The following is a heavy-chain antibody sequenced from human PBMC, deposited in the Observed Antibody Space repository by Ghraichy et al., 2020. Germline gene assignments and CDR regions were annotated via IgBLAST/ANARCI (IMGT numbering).Heavy chain of an antibody. V-gene: IGHV3-15*01. CDR2: IKSKTDGGTT. CDR3: IAERCSTTSCFDS. Sequence: GGSLRLSFAASGFTFSNAWMNWVRQAPGKGLEWVGRIKSKTDGGTTDYAAPVKGRFTISRDDSKNTLSLQMNSLETEDTALYYCIAERCSTTSCFDSWGQGTLITVSS. D-gene: IGHD2-2*01. J-gene: IGHJ4*02. CDR1: GFTFSNAW.